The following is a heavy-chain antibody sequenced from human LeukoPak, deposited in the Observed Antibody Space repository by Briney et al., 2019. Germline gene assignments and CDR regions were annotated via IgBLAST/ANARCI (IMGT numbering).Heavy chain of an antibody. Sequence: NPSETLSLTCAVYGGSFSGYYWSWIRQPPGKGLEWIGEINHSGSANYNPSLKSRVTISVDTSKNQFSLKLSSVTAADTAVYYCARGRIVVVPAAIRGSYYYYGMDVWGQGTTVTVSS. V-gene: IGHV4-34*01. CDR2: INHSGSA. CDR3: ARGRIVVVPAAIRGSYYYYGMDV. J-gene: IGHJ6*02. CDR1: GGSFSGYY. D-gene: IGHD2-2*02.